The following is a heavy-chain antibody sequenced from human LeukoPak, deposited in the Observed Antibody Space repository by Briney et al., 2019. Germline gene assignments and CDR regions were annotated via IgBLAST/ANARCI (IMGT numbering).Heavy chain of an antibody. Sequence: GASVKVSCKASGYTFTSHDINWVRQATGQGLEWLGWMSASSGNTGYAQKFQGRVSMTRATSISTAYLELSSLTFEDTAVYYCVRTPPKGDIDYWGQGTLVTVSS. J-gene: IGHJ4*02. V-gene: IGHV1-8*01. CDR2: MSASSGNT. CDR1: GYTFTSHD. D-gene: IGHD2-21*02. CDR3: VRTPPKGDIDY.